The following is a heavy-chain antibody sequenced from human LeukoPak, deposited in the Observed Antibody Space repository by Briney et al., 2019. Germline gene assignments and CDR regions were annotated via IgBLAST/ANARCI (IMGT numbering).Heavy chain of an antibody. D-gene: IGHD2-2*01. CDR1: GYTFTSYD. V-gene: IGHV1-8*01. CDR2: MNPDSGNT. J-gene: IGHJ6*02. Sequence: ASVKVSCKASGYTFTSYDINWVRQATGQGLEWMGWMNPDSGNTGYAQKFQGRVTMTRNTSISTAYMELSSLRSEDTAVYYCARAFVVVPAAMVYYYYGMDVWGQGTTVTVSS. CDR3: ARAFVVVPAAMVYYYYGMDV.